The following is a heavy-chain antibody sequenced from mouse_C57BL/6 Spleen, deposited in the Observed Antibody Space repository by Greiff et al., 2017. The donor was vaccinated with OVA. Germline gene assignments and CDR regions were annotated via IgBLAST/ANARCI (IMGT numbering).Heavy chain of an antibody. Sequence: QVQLQQPGAELVKPGASVKLSCKASGYTFTSYWMHWVKQRPGRGLEWIGRIDPNSGGTKYNEKFKSKATLTVDKPSSTAYMQLSILTSDDSAVYYCTRVYYLYAMDYWGQGTSVTVSS. D-gene: IGHD1-1*01. V-gene: IGHV1-72*01. CDR1: GYTFTSYW. J-gene: IGHJ4*01. CDR3: TRVYYLYAMDY. CDR2: IDPNSGGT.